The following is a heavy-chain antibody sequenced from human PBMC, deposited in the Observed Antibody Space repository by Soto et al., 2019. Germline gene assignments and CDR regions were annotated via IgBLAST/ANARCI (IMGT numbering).Heavy chain of an antibody. J-gene: IGHJ4*02. CDR3: AKFGMATTKRSPPYYIDY. CDR1: GFTFSDYY. Sequence: PGGSLRLSCAASGFTFSDYYMSWIRQAPGKGLEWVSYISSSGSTIYYADSVKGRFTISRDNAKNSLYLQMNSLRAEDTAVYYCAKFGMATTKRSPPYYIDYWGQGALVTVSS. D-gene: IGHD1-1*01. CDR2: ISSSGSTI. V-gene: IGHV3-11*01.